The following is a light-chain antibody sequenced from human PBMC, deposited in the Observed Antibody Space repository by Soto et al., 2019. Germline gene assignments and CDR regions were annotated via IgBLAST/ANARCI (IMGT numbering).Light chain of an antibody. J-gene: IGKJ2*01. V-gene: IGKV1-5*03. CDR2: SSS. Sequence: DIQMTQSPSTLSASVGDRVIITCRASQYIXTXLAWYQQKPGRAPKLLIYSSSSLESGVPSRFSGSGSGSEFTLTISSLQSDDFATYYCQQYQGFPFTFGQGTKLEI. CDR1: QYIXTX. CDR3: QQYQGFPFT.